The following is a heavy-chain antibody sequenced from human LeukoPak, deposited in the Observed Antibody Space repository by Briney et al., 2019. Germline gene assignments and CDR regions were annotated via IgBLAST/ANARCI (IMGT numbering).Heavy chain of an antibody. D-gene: IGHD1-26*01. CDR1: GGSISSSSYY. CDR2: IYYSGST. J-gene: IGHJ5*02. V-gene: IGHV4-39*07. Sequence: PSETLSLTCTVSGGSISSSSYYWGWIRQPPGKGLEWIGSIYYSGSTYYNPSIKSRVTISVDTSKNQFSPKLSSVPAADTAVYYCARARSYLNWFDPWGQGTLVTVSS. CDR3: ARARSYLNWFDP.